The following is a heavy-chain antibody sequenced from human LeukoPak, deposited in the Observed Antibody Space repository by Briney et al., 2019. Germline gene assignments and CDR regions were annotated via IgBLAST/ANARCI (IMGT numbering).Heavy chain of an antibody. V-gene: IGHV4-4*07. D-gene: IGHD3-10*01. CDR2: TYTSGST. CDR3: ARTMVRLNWFDP. CDR1: GGSISSYY. J-gene: IGHJ5*02. Sequence: SETLSLTCTVSGGSISSYYWSWIRQPAGKGLEWIGRTYTSGSTNYNPSLKSRVTMSVDTSKNQFSLKLSSVTAADTAAYYCARTMVRLNWFDPWGQGTLVTVSS.